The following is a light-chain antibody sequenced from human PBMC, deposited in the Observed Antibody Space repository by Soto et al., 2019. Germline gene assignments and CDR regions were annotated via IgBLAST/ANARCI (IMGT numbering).Light chain of an antibody. CDR2: DAS. CDR3: QQRNNWPRT. J-gene: IGKJ4*01. Sequence: EIVLTQSPATLSLFPGERATFSCRASQNLNNYLVWYQQKPGQAPRLLIYDASNRATGIPARFSGSWSGTDFTLSISSLQPEDFAVYYCQQRNNWPRTFGGGTKVEIK. V-gene: IGKV3-11*01. CDR1: QNLNNY.